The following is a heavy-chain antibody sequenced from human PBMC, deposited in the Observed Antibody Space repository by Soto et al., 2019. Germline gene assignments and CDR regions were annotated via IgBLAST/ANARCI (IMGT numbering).Heavy chain of an antibody. CDR3: AGGIPYYDFWSGYYGYYYYGMDV. J-gene: IGHJ6*02. Sequence: GGSLRLSCAASGFTFSSYWMSWVRQAPGKGLEWVANIKQDGSEKYYVDSVKGRLTISRDNAKNSLYLQMNSLRAEDTAVYYCAGGIPYYDFWSGYYGYYYYGMDVWGQGTTVTVSS. CDR2: IKQDGSEK. V-gene: IGHV3-7*04. D-gene: IGHD3-3*01. CDR1: GFTFSSYW.